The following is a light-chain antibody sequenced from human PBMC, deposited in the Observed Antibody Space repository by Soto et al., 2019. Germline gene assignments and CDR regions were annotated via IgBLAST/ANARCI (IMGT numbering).Light chain of an antibody. CDR1: SSDIGSNY. Sequence: LTQPPSASWTPGQRVTISCSGSSSDIGSNYVYWFQQLPGTAPKLLIYRNNQRPSGVPDRFSGSKSGTSASLAISGLRSEDEADYYCAAWDASLSGPYVFGTGPRSPS. CDR3: AAWDASLSGPYV. V-gene: IGLV1-47*01. CDR2: RNN. J-gene: IGLJ1*01.